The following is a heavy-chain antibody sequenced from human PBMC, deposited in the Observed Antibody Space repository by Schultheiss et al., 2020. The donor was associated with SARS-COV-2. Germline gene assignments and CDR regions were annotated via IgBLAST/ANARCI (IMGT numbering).Heavy chain of an antibody. CDR1: GFTFSSYG. J-gene: IGHJ4*02. D-gene: IGHD4-17*01. V-gene: IGHV3-23*01. CDR2: ISGSGIST. Sequence: GGSLRLSCAASGFTFSSYGMHWVHQAPGKGLEWVSAISGSGISTYYADSVKGRFTISRDNSKNTLYLQMNSLRAEDTALYYCAKGYYGDRTFDYWGQGTLVTVSS. CDR3: AKGYYGDRTFDY.